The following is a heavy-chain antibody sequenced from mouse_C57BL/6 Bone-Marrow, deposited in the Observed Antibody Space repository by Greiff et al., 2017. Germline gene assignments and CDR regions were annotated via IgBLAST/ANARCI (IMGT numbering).Heavy chain of an antibody. CDR1: EYEFPSHD. CDR2: INSDGGST. V-gene: IGHV5-2*01. D-gene: IGHD1-1*01. CDR3: ARHGDYGSSSYWYFDV. J-gene: IGHJ1*03. Sequence: DVQLVESGGGLVQPGESLKLSCESNEYEFPSHDMSWVRKTPEKRLELVAAINSDGGSTYYPDTMERRFIISRDNTKKTLYLQMSSPRSEDTALYYCARHGDYGSSSYWYFDVWGTGTTVTVSS.